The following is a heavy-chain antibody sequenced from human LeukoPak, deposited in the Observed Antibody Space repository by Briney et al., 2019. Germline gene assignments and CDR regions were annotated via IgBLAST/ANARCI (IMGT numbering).Heavy chain of an antibody. D-gene: IGHD3-22*01. CDR2: MSHSGST. CDR3: ARHHLYDSSGDGRYYFDY. CDR1: GYSISSGYH. Sequence: PSETLSLTCGVSGYSISSGYHWSWIRQPTGKGLEWIGSMSHSGSTYYNPSLKSRVTISVDTSKNQFSVKLSSVTAADTAVYYCARHHLYDSSGDGRYYFDYWGQGTLVTVSS. J-gene: IGHJ4*02. V-gene: IGHV4-38-2*01.